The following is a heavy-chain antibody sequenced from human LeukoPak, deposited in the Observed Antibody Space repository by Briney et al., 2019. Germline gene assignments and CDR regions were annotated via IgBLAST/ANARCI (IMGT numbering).Heavy chain of an antibody. Sequence: PSETLSLTCTVSGGSISSSSYYWGWIRRPPGKGLEWIGSIYYSGSTYYNPSLKSRVTISVDTSKNQFSLKLSSVTAADTAVYYCARGVVRGERFDPWGQGTLVTVSS. V-gene: IGHV4-39*07. CDR1: GGSISSSSYY. D-gene: IGHD3-10*01. CDR3: ARGVVRGERFDP. J-gene: IGHJ5*02. CDR2: IYYSGST.